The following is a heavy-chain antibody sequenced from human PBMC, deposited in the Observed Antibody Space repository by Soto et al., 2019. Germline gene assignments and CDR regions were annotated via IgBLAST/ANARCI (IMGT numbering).Heavy chain of an antibody. CDR3: ATGLSFSGYYYYMDV. CDR1: GGSFSGYY. V-gene: IGHV4-34*01. Sequence: QVQLQKWGAGLLKPSETLSLTCAVYGGSFSGYYWSWIRQPPGKGLEWIGETNPGGSTNYNPSLKSRVTISVDTSQSQFSLKLSSVTAADTAVYYCATGLSFSGYYYYMDVWGKGTTVTVSS. D-gene: IGHD3-3*02. J-gene: IGHJ6*03. CDR2: TNPGGST.